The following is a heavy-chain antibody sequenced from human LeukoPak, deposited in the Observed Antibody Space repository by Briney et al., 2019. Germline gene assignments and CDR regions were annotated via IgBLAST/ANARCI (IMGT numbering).Heavy chain of an antibody. J-gene: IGHJ4*02. CDR3: SRSQSDIAAPYY. Sequence: ASVKVSCKASGYTFTSYGISWVRQAPGQGLEWMGWISAYNGNTNYAQKLQGRVTMTTDTSTSTAYMELRGLRSDDTAVYYCSRSQSDIAAPYYWGQGTLVTVSS. CDR2: ISAYNGNT. CDR1: GYTFTSYG. V-gene: IGHV1-18*01. D-gene: IGHD6-13*01.